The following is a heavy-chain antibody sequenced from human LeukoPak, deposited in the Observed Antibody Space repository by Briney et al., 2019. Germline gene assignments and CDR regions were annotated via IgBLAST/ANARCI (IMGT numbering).Heavy chain of an antibody. Sequence: GRSLRPSCAASGFTFDDCAMHWVRQAPGKGLEWVSGISWNSGSIGYADSVKGRFTISRDNAKNSLYLQMNSLRAEDTALYYCAKDTNPSCSGGSCYLAYFDYWGQGTLVTVSS. CDR3: AKDTNPSCSGGSCYLAYFDY. V-gene: IGHV3-9*01. J-gene: IGHJ4*02. D-gene: IGHD2-15*01. CDR1: GFTFDDCA. CDR2: ISWNSGSI.